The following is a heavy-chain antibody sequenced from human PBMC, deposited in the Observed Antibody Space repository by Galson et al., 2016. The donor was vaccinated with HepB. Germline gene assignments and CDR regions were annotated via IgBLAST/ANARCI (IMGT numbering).Heavy chain of an antibody. CDR3: GVLTKGVLDY. J-gene: IGHJ4*02. Sequence: SCKASGYTATTFGVSWVRQAPGQGLEWLGYISDYDGDKNYAPKFQGRVTMTTDTSTTTAYMELRSLRSDDTAVYFCGVLTKGVLDYWGQGTLVIVSS. CDR1: GYTATTFG. D-gene: IGHD3-10*01. V-gene: IGHV1-18*01. CDR2: ISDYDGDK.